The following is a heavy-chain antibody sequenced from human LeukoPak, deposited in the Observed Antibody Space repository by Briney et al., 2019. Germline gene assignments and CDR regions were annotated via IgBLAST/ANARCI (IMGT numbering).Heavy chain of an antibody. CDR2: INHSGST. Sequence: PSETLSLTCTVSGGSISSSSYYWGWIRQPPGKGLEWIGEINHSGSTNYNPSLKSRVTISVDTSKNQFSLKLSSVTAADTAVYYCARGGEFGVVIIHDTFDIWGQGTMVTVSS. CDR3: ARGGEFGVVIIHDTFDI. J-gene: IGHJ3*02. CDR1: GGSISSSSYY. V-gene: IGHV4-39*07. D-gene: IGHD3-3*01.